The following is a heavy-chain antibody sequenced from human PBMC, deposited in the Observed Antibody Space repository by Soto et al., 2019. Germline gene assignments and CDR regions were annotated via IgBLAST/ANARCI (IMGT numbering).Heavy chain of an antibody. CDR1: GFTFSSYA. J-gene: IGHJ4*02. V-gene: IGHV3-23*01. CDR3: AKAGNLVYLFGSAGYYFDY. Sequence: GGSLRLSCAASGFTFSSYAMSWVRQAPGKGLEWVSAISGSGGSTYYADSVKGRFTISRDNSKNTVHLQLNSLRAEDTAVYHCAKAGNLVYLFGSAGYYFDYWGQGTLATVSS. D-gene: IGHD3-16*01. CDR2: ISGSGGST.